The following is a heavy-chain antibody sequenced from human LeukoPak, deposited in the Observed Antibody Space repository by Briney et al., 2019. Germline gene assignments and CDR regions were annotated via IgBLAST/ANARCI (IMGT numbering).Heavy chain of an antibody. CDR1: GFTFSSYG. Sequence: GRSLRLSCEASGFTFSSYGMYWVRQAPGKGLEWVALISYDGSNKDYADSVKGRFTISRDNSKNTLYLQMNSLRAEDTAMYYCAKAFGQLLVFYAFDIWGQGTMVTVSS. V-gene: IGHV3-30*18. CDR2: ISYDGSNK. CDR3: AKAFGQLLVFYAFDI. D-gene: IGHD3-10*01. J-gene: IGHJ3*02.